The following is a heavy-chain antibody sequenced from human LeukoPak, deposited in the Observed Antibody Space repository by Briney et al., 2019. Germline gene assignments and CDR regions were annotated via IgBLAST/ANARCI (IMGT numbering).Heavy chain of an antibody. J-gene: IGHJ6*02. CDR3: AKTQYYYDSSGYSGMDV. CDR2: ISGSGGST. V-gene: IGHV3-23*01. Sequence: GGSLRLSCAASGFTFSSYAMSWVRQAPGKGLEWVSAISGSGGSTYYADSVKGRFTISRDNAKNSLYLQMNSLRVEDTALYYCAKTQYYYDSSGYSGMDVWAKGPRSPSP. D-gene: IGHD3-22*01. CDR1: GFTFSSYA.